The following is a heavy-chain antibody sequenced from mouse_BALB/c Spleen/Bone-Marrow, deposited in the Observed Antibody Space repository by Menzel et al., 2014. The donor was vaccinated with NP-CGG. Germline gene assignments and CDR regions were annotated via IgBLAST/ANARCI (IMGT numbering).Heavy chain of an antibody. CDR1: GYSFTGYN. CDR2: IDPYYGGT. D-gene: IGHD2-1*01. J-gene: IGHJ1*01. CDR3: ARRAGYGNPWYFDV. V-gene: IGHV1-39*01. Sequence: VQLQQSGPELEKPGASVKISCKASGYSFTGYNMNWVKRSNGESLEWIGNIDPYYGGTSYNQKFKGKATLTVDKSSSTAYMQLKSLTSEDSAVYYCARRAGYGNPWYFDVWGAGTTVTVSS.